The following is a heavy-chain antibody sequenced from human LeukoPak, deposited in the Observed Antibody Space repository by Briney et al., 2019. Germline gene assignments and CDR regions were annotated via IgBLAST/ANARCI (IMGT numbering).Heavy chain of an antibody. CDR3: ARDGGVVVPSAPAVFDV. D-gene: IGHD2-2*01. CDR1: GGSSRSYY. Sequence: SETLSLICTVSGGSSRSYYWSWIRQSAGRGLEWIGRLYINGATNYNPSLKSRVTMSIDTSKNQFSLKLSAVTVADTAVYYCARDGGVVVPSAPAVFDVWGQGTMVTVSS. J-gene: IGHJ3*01. V-gene: IGHV4-4*07. CDR2: LYINGAT.